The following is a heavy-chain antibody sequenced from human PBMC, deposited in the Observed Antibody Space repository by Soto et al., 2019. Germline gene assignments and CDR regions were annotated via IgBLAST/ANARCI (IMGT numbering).Heavy chain of an antibody. J-gene: IGHJ4*02. CDR3: ARVGIAVAGRYYFDY. D-gene: IGHD6-19*01. V-gene: IGHV1-2*02. CDR2: INPNSGGT. CDR1: GYTFTGYY. Sequence: ASVKVSCKASGYTFTGYYMHWVRQAPGQGLEWMGWINPNSGGTNYAQKFQGRVTITADESTSTAYMELSSLRSEDTAVYYCARVGIAVAGRYYFDYWGQGTLVTVSS.